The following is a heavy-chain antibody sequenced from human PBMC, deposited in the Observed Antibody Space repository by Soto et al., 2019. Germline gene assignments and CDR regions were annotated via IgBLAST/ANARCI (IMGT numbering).Heavy chain of an antibody. CDR3: AAKLTTRFFYFDY. CDR2: IRGSDAGTHAGT. J-gene: IGHJ4*02. Sequence: GGSLRLSCAASGLTFSNSLMSWVRQAPGKGLEWVSGIRGSDAGTHAGTYYADSVKGRFTISRDDSKNTVYLLMNNLRAEDTAVYYCAAKLTTRFFYFDYWGQGTLVTVSS. V-gene: IGHV3-23*01. D-gene: IGHD1-1*01. CDR1: GLTFSNSL.